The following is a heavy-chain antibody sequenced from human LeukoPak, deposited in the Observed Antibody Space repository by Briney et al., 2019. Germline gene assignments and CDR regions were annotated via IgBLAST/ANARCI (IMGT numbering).Heavy chain of an antibody. Sequence: QPGRSLRLSCTASGFTFGDYAMSWVRQAPGKGLEWVGFIRSKAYGGTTEYAASVKGRFTISRDDSKSIAYLQMNSLKTEDTAVYYRTRGNSGSYYNQGFDYWGQGTLVTVSS. CDR3: TRGNSGSYYNQGFDY. CDR2: IRSKAYGGTT. CDR1: GFTFGDYA. V-gene: IGHV3-49*04. J-gene: IGHJ4*02. D-gene: IGHD3-10*01.